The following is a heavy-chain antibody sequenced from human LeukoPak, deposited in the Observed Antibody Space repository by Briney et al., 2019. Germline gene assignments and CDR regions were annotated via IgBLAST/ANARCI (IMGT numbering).Heavy chain of an antibody. Sequence: GGSLRLSCAASGFTFSSYAMSWVRQAPGKGLEWVSAISGSGGSTYYADSVKGRFTISRDNSKNTLYLQMNSLRAEDTAVYYCAKGLVGNWNYDWFDPWGRGTLVTVSS. D-gene: IGHD1-7*01. J-gene: IGHJ5*02. CDR3: AKGLVGNWNYDWFDP. CDR2: ISGSGGST. V-gene: IGHV3-23*01. CDR1: GFTFSSYA.